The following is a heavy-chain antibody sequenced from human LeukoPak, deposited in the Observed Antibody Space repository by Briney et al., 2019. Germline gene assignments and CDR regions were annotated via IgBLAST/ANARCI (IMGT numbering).Heavy chain of an antibody. V-gene: IGHV3-48*03. J-gene: IGHJ4*01. D-gene: IGHD5-24*01. CDR2: ISISGTTI. Sequence: GGSLRLSCAASGFTLSSYEMNWVRQAPGKGLEWVSYISISGTTIYYADSVKGRFTISRDNAKNTVYLQMNSLRTDDTAMYYCARGRNGFFDYWGHGTLVTVSS. CDR3: ARGRNGFFDY. CDR1: GFTLSSYE.